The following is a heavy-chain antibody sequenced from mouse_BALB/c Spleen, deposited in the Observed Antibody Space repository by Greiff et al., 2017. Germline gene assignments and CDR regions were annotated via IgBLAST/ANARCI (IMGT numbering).Heavy chain of an antibody. CDR2: ISNGGGST. CDR3: ARHGGWYYFDY. CDR1: GFTFSSYT. D-gene: IGHD2-3*01. J-gene: IGHJ2*01. Sequence: EVQLVESGGGLVQPGGSLKLSCAASGFTFSSYTMSWVRQTPEKRLEWVAYISNGGGSTYYPDTVKGRFTISRDNAKNTLYLQMSSLKSEDTAMYYCARHGGWYYFDYWGQGTTLTVSS. V-gene: IGHV5-12-2*01.